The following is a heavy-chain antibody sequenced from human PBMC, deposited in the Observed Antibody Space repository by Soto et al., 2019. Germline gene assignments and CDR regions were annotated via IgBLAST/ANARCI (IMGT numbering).Heavy chain of an antibody. CDR3: AKDPYCGGDCYDEYFQH. J-gene: IGHJ1*01. V-gene: IGHV3-23*01. CDR1: GFTFSSYA. CDR2: ISGSGGST. D-gene: IGHD2-21*02. Sequence: GGSLRLSCAASGFTFSSYAMSWVRQAPGKGLEWVSAISGSGGSTYYADSVKGRFTISRDNSKNTLYLQMNSLRAEDTAVYYCAKDPYCGGDCYDEYFQHWGQGTLVTVSS.